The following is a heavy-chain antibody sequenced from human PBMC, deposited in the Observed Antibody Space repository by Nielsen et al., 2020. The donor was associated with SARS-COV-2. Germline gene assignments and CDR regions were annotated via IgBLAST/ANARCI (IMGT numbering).Heavy chain of an antibody. V-gene: IGHV3-48*04. CDR2: ISSSSSTI. CDR3: ARGQPDTAMVLAFIYYYYMDV. Sequence: GESLKISCAASGFTFSSYSMNWVRQAPGKGLEWVSYISSSSSTIYYADSVKGRFTISRDNAKNSLYLQMNSLRAEDTAVYYCARGQPDTAMVLAFIYYYYMDVWGKGTTVTVSS. CDR1: GFTFSSYS. J-gene: IGHJ6*03. D-gene: IGHD5-18*01.